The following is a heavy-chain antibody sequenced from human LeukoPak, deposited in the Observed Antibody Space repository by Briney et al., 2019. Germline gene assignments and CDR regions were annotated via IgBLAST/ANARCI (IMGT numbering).Heavy chain of an antibody. Sequence: GGSLRLSCAASGFTFSGSALHWVRQASGKGLEWVGRISSKANSYATTYAASVNGRFTISRDESKNTAYLQMNSLKTEDTAVYYCTPYRGRNWFDPWGQGTLVTVSS. CDR2: ISSKANSYAT. D-gene: IGHD1-1*01. V-gene: IGHV3-73*01. J-gene: IGHJ5*02. CDR3: TPYRGRNWFDP. CDR1: GFTFSGSA.